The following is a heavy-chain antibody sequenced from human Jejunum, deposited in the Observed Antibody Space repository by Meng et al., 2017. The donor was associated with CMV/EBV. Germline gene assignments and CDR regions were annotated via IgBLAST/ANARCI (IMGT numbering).Heavy chain of an antibody. D-gene: IGHD1-1*01. Sequence: YGSDWVRQAPGRRLGWVAVISLEGRNSYYADSVEGRFTISRDESKNTLFLQMNNLRPEDTALYYCARASGGTMVVLVTTGFDYWGQGTGVTVSS. V-gene: IGHV3-30*04. CDR1: YG. CDR2: ISLEGRNS. CDR3: ARASGGTMVVLVTTGFDY. J-gene: IGHJ4*02.